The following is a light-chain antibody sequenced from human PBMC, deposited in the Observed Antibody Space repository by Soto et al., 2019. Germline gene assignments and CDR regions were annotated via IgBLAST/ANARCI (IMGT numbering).Light chain of an antibody. CDR3: QQCKNWYT. Sequence: EIVMTQSPATLSVSPGERATLSCRASQTISNNLAWYQQKPGQAPRLLIYDASTRATGVPARFSGSGSETEFTLTISSLQSEDFAVYFCQQCKNWYTVGQGTKLEIK. J-gene: IGKJ2*01. CDR1: QTISNN. V-gene: IGKV3-15*01. CDR2: DAS.